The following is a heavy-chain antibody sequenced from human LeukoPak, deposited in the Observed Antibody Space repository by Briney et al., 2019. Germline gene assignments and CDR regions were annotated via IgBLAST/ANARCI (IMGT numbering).Heavy chain of an antibody. CDR3: ARADVTYYYDGSGYYAGLYFDY. CDR1: GGSFSGYY. Sequence: PSETLSLTCAVYGGSFSGYYWSWIRQPPGKGLEWIGEINHSGSINYNPSLKSRVTISVDTSKNQFSLKLSSVTAADTAVYYCARADVTYYYDGSGYYAGLYFDYWGQGTLVTVSS. J-gene: IGHJ4*02. D-gene: IGHD3-22*01. V-gene: IGHV4-34*01. CDR2: INHSGSI.